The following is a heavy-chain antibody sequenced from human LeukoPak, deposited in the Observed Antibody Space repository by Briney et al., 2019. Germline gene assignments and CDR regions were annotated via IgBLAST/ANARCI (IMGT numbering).Heavy chain of an antibody. CDR1: GYSFTSYW. Sequence: GESLKISCKGSGYSFTSYWIGWVRQMPGKGLEWMGIIYPGDSDTRYSPSFQGQVTISADKSISTAYLQWSSLKASDTAMYYCARGGGMNVLRYFDWLSPFDPWGQGTLVTVSS. CDR2: IYPGDSDT. CDR3: ARGGGMNVLRYFDWLSPFDP. D-gene: IGHD3-9*01. J-gene: IGHJ5*02. V-gene: IGHV5-51*01.